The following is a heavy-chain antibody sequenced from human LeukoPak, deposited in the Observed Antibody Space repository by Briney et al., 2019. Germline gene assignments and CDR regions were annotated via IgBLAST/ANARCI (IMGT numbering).Heavy chain of an antibody. V-gene: IGHV3-30*18. D-gene: IGHD3-10*02. Sequence: PGRSLRLSCAASGFTFSSYGMHWVRQAPGKGLEWVAVISYDGSNKYYADSVKGRFTISRDNSKNTLYLQMNSLRAEDTAVYYCAKELSGGDYWGQGTLVTVSS. CDR2: ISYDGSNK. J-gene: IGHJ4*02. CDR1: GFTFSSYG. CDR3: AKELSGGDY.